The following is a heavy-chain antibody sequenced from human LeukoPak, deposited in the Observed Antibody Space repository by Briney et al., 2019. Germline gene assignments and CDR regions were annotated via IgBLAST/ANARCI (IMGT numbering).Heavy chain of an antibody. D-gene: IGHD6-13*01. J-gene: IGHJ5*02. Sequence: SQTLSLACTVAGGSISSYYWSWIRQPPGKGLEWIWYIYYSGSTNYNPSLKSRVTISVDTSKNQFSLKLSSVTAADTAVYYCAKTPGIAAAGPWFDPWGQGTLVTVSS. V-gene: IGHV4-59*01. CDR1: GGSISSYY. CDR2: IYYSGST. CDR3: AKTPGIAAAGPWFDP.